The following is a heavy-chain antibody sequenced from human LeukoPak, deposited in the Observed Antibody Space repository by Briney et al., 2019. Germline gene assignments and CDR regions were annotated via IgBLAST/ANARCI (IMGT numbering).Heavy chain of an antibody. CDR2: INEDGSEK. CDR1: GFTFSTYW. CDR3: AGIVTGSWCWYFDL. Sequence: GGSLRLSCGVPGFTFSTYWMGWLRQAPGKGLEWVANINEDGSEKYYVGSVKGRFTISRDNVENSMYLQMNTLRAEDTAVYYCAGIVTGSWCWYFDLWGRGTLVTVSS. J-gene: IGHJ2*01. V-gene: IGHV3-7*01. D-gene: IGHD6-13*01.